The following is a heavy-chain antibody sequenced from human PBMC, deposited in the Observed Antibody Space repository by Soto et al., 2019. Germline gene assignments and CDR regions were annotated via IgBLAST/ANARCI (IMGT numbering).Heavy chain of an antibody. J-gene: IGHJ5*02. Sequence: PGGSLRLSCAASGFSFSSYWMTWVRQAPGKGLEWVANIKQDGREKYYVASVKGRFTISRDNGESLLFLQMDSLTPDDTAVYYCAGDGVRNGAYNGWLDPWGQGTLVTVSS. V-gene: IGHV3-7*03. CDR3: AGDGVRNGAYNGWLDP. CDR2: IKQDGREK. CDR1: GFSFSSYW. D-gene: IGHD3-16*01.